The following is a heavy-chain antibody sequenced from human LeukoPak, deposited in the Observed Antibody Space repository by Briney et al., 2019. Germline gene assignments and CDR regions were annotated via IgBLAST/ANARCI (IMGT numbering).Heavy chain of an antibody. V-gene: IGHV3-21*01. Sequence: GGSLRLSCAASGFTFSSYSMNWVRQAPGKGLEWVSSISSSSSYIYYADSVKGRFTISRDNAKNSLYLQMNSLRAEDTAVYYRARGTPAVAGIDYWAREPWSPSPQ. J-gene: IGHJ4*02. CDR3: ARGTPAVAGIDY. CDR2: ISSSSSYI. CDR1: GFTFSSYS. D-gene: IGHD6-19*01.